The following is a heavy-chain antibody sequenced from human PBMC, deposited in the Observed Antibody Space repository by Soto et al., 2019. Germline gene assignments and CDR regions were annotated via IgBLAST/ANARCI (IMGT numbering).Heavy chain of an antibody. Sequence: PGGSLRLSCAASGFTVSTNYMTWVRQAPGKGLERVSVIYTGGNTYYADSVRGRFTISRDNSKNTLYLQMNSLRPEDTAVYYCARDPTPISYYYALDVWGQGTTVTVSS. CDR3: ARDPTPISYYYALDV. V-gene: IGHV3-53*01. CDR2: IYTGGNT. J-gene: IGHJ6*02. CDR1: GFTVSTNY. D-gene: IGHD2-21*01.